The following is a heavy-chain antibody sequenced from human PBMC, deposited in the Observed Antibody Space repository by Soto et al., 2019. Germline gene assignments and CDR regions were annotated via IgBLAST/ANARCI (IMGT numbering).Heavy chain of an antibody. CDR1: GFTFSSYG. Sequence: PGGSLRLSCAASGFTFSSYGMNWVRQAPGKGLEWVSYIGSSGTTIYYADSVKGRFTISRDNAKNSLSLQMNSLRAEDTAVYYCARERYSYGLGRYWGQGTLVTVSS. CDR2: IGSSGTTI. V-gene: IGHV3-48*01. J-gene: IGHJ4*02. CDR3: ARERYSYGLGRY. D-gene: IGHD5-18*01.